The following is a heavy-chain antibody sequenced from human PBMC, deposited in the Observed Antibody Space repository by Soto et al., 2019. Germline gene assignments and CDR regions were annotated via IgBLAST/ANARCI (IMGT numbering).Heavy chain of an antibody. CDR1: GFTFSTYG. CDR2: IWYDGSYK. CDR3: ARDRVEMATIGRPPGY. Sequence: HPGGSLRLSCAASGFTFSTYGMHWVRQAPGKGLEWVAVIWYDGSYKYYADSVKGRFTISRDNSKNTLYLQMSGLRAEDTAVYYCARDRVEMATIGRPPGYWGQGTPVTVSS. V-gene: IGHV3-33*01. D-gene: IGHD5-12*01. J-gene: IGHJ4*02.